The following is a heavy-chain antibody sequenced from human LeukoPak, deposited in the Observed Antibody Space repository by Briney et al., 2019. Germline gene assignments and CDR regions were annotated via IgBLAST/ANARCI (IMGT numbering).Heavy chain of an antibody. J-gene: IGHJ6*03. D-gene: IGHD1-26*01. V-gene: IGHV3-30*02. Sequence: GGSLRLSCAASGFTFSSYGIHWVRQAPGKGLEWVAFIRYDGSNKYYTDSVKGRFTISRDNSKNTLYLQMNSLRAEDTAVYYCAKGRGWEASYYYYYMDVWGKGTTVTISS. CDR3: AKGRGWEASYYYYYMDV. CDR1: GFTFSSYG. CDR2: IRYDGSNK.